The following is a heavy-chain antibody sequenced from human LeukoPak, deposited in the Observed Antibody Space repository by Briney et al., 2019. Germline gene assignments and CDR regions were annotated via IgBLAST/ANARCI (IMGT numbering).Heavy chain of an antibody. J-gene: IGHJ4*02. V-gene: IGHV4-38-2*02. Sequence: PSETLSLTCAVSGFSISLGYYWVWIRPPAGQGLEWIGSIHPSGTTFYNSSLNSRITMTIDAPKNQFSLRLSLVTAVDTAVYFCATERERRITDWGQGTLVTVSS. CDR3: ATERERRITD. D-gene: IGHD1-1*01. CDR1: GFSISLGYY. CDR2: IHPSGTT.